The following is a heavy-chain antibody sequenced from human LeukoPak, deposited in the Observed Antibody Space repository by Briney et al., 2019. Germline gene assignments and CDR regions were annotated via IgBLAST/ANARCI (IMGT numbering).Heavy chain of an antibody. D-gene: IGHD1-26*01. Sequence: SETLSLTCTVSGGSISSYYWSWIRQPPGKGLEWIGYIYYTRSTHYNPSLKSRVTISVDTSKNQFSLKLSSVTAADTALFYCARYSGSHYAFDIWGQGTMVTVSS. CDR1: GGSISSYY. J-gene: IGHJ3*02. CDR2: IYYTRST. V-gene: IGHV4-59*08. CDR3: ARYSGSHYAFDI.